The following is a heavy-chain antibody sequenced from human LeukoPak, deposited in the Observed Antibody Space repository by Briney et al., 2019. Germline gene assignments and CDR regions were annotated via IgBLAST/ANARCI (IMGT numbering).Heavy chain of an antibody. Sequence: PGGSLRLSCAASGFTFSSYAMTWVRQAPGKGLEWVSGISASGGSTYYADSVKGRFTISRDKSKNRLFLQMNSLRAEDTAVYYCAKDRAGYSTGRTFDSWGQGTLVTVSS. J-gene: IGHJ4*02. D-gene: IGHD6-19*01. CDR3: AKDRAGYSTGRTFDS. CDR1: GFTFSSYA. V-gene: IGHV3-23*01. CDR2: ISASGGST.